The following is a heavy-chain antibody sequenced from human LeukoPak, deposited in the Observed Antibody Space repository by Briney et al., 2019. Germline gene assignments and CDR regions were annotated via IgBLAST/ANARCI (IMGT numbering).Heavy chain of an antibody. V-gene: IGHV3-30*02. Sequence: GGSLRLSCAASGFTFSSYGMHWVRQAPGKGLEWVAFIRYDGSNKYYADSVKGRFTISRDNSKNTLYLQMNSLRAEDTAVYYCAKEPLYYDSSGYGDYWGQGTLVTVSA. CDR2: IRYDGSNK. CDR1: GFTFSSYG. D-gene: IGHD3-22*01. CDR3: AKEPLYYDSSGYGDY. J-gene: IGHJ4*02.